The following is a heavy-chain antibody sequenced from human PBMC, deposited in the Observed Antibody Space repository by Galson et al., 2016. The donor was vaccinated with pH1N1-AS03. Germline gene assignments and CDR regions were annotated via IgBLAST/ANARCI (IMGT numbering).Heavy chain of an antibody. V-gene: IGHV1-3*01. Sequence: SVKVSCKASGYTFISYVMHWVRQAPGQRLEWMGWINAGNGNTTYSQSFQGRVTITRDTSASKAYMELSSLRSEDTAVYYCARGRGSYGMDVWGPGTTVTVSS. CDR3: ARGRGSYGMDV. CDR1: GYTFISYV. D-gene: IGHD1-26*01. CDR2: INAGNGNT. J-gene: IGHJ6*02.